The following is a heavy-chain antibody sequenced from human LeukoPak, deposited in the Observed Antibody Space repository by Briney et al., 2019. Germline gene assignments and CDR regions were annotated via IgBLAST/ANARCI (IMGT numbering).Heavy chain of an antibody. CDR3: ARDHSGSYFDY. CDR1: GGSVRSYD. V-gene: IGHV4-4*07. D-gene: IGHD1-26*01. J-gene: IGHJ4*02. CDR2: IYTSGST. Sequence: SGTLSLSCTVSGGSVRSYDWNWIRQPAGQGLEWIGRIYTSGSTNYNPSLKSRVTMSVDTSKNQSSLKLSSVTAAVTAVYYCARDHSGSYFDYWGQETLVTVSS.